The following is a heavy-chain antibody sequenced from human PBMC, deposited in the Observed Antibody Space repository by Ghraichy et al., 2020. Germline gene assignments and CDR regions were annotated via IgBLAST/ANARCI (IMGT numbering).Heavy chain of an antibody. CDR1: GFTFSTYG. CDR2: ISGNGGST. CDR3: ARDKLDEYSSSWYGTNDADDS. D-gene: IGHD6-13*01. V-gene: IGHV3-23*01. Sequence: GGSLRLSCAASGFTFSTYGMNWVRQAPGKGLEWLSAISGNGGSTYYADSVTGRFTISRDSSKDTVYLKMNSLRAEDTAVYYCARDKLDEYSSSWYGTNDADDSWGHGTMVTVSS. J-gene: IGHJ3*02.